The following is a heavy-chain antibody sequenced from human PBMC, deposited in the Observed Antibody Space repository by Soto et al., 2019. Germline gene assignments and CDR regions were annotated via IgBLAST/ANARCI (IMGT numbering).Heavy chain of an antibody. V-gene: IGHV4-34*01. CDR2: INHSGST. CDR1: GESFSGYY. Sequence: SETLSLTCAVYGESFSGYYWSWIRQPPGKGLEWIGEINHSGSTNYNPSLKSRVTISVDTSKNQFSLKLSSVTAADTAVYYCARGLGYSYGYGGYYYYGMDVWGQGTTVTVSS. D-gene: IGHD5-18*01. CDR3: ARGLGYSYGYGGYYYYGMDV. J-gene: IGHJ6*02.